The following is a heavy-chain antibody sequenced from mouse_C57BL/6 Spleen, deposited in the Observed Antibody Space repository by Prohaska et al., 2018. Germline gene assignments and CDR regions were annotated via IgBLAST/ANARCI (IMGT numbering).Heavy chain of an antibody. D-gene: IGHD2-2*01. CDR2: GST. CDR3: ARWSGYGGAMDY. Sequence: GSTNYNEKFKSKATLTVDTSSSTAYMLLSSLTSEDSGVYYCARWSGYGGAMDYWGQGTSVTVSS. V-gene: IGHV1-55*01. J-gene: IGHJ4*01.